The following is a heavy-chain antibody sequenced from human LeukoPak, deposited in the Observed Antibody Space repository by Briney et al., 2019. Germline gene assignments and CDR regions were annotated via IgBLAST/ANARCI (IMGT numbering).Heavy chain of an antibody. V-gene: IGHV1-2*02. CDR1: GYTFTGYY. CDR3: VRLVSC. Sequence: ASVKVSCKASGYTFTGYYIHWVRQAPGQGLEWMGWIDPNSGGTNYAQKFQGRVTLTRDTSISTVYMELSRLRFDDTAVYYCVRLVSCWGQGTLVTVSS. J-gene: IGHJ4*02. CDR2: IDPNSGGT. D-gene: IGHD2-8*02.